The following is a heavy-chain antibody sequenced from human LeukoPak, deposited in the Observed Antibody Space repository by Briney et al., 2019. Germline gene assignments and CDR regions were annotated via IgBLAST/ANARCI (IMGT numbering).Heavy chain of an antibody. D-gene: IGHD4-17*01. V-gene: IGHV4-59*01. CDR2: IYYSGST. J-gene: IGHJ5*02. Sequence: PSETLSLTCTVSGGSISSYYWSWIRQPPGKGLEWFGYIYYSGSTNYNPSLKSRVTISVDTSKNQFSLKLSSVTAADTAVYYCARDTHGDDNWFDPWGQGTLVTVSS. CDR3: ARDTHGDDNWFDP. CDR1: GGSISSYY.